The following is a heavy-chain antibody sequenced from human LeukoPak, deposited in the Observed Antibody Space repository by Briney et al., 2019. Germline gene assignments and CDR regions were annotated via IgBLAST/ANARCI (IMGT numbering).Heavy chain of an antibody. V-gene: IGHV4-59*01. CDR3: ARDPGYCSSTSCYGALSWFDP. D-gene: IGHD2-2*01. CDR1: GGSISSYY. Sequence: SGTLSLTCTVSGGSISSYYWSWIRQPPGKGLEWIGYIYYSGRTNYNPSLKSRVTISVDTSKNQFSLKLSSVTAADTAVYYCARDPGYCSSTSCYGALSWFDPWGQGTLVTVSS. J-gene: IGHJ5*02. CDR2: IYYSGRT.